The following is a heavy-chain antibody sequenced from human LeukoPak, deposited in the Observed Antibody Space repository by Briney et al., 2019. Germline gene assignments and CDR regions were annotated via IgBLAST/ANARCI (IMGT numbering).Heavy chain of an antibody. J-gene: IGHJ5*02. D-gene: IGHD3-22*01. CDR2: IGGYKGDT. Sequence: ASVKVSCKASGYSFTSSGISWVRQAPGQGLEWMGWIGGYKGDTKFAQKFQGRVTMTTDTSTSTAYMELRSLRSDDTAVYYCARHYRGVVDTMIVVVYWFDPWGQGTLVTVSS. CDR3: ARHYRGVVDTMIVVVYWFDP. V-gene: IGHV1-18*01. CDR1: GYSFTSSG.